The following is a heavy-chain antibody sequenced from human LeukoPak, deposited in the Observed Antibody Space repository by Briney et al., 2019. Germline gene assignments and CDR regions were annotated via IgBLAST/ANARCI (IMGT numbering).Heavy chain of an antibody. Sequence: GGSLRLSCEASGLAFRNFAMSWVRQAPGKGLKWVSGMTGSGGSSYYADSVKGRFTISRDNAKNTLYLQMNNLRADDTALYYCAKMKGQRLNDYCMDVWGKGTTVTVSS. V-gene: IGHV3-23*01. CDR2: MTGSGGSS. CDR1: GLAFRNFA. CDR3: AKMKGQRLNDYCMDV. J-gene: IGHJ6*03.